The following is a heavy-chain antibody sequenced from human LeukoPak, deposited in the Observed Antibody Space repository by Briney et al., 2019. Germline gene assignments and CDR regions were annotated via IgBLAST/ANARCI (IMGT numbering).Heavy chain of an antibody. Sequence: ASVKVSCKASGYTFTGYYMHWVRQAPGQGLEWMGWINPNSGGTNYAQKFQGRVTMTRDTSISTAYMELSRLRSDDTAVYYCARVGCSGGSCYSFAFDIWGQGTMVTVSS. CDR2: INPNSGGT. J-gene: IGHJ3*02. CDR3: ARVGCSGGSCYSFAFDI. CDR1: GYTFTGYY. D-gene: IGHD2-15*01. V-gene: IGHV1-2*02.